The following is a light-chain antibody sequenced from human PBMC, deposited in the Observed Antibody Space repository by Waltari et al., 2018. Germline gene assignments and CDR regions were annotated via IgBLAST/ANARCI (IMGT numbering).Light chain of an antibody. CDR3: QKYNSAPWT. CDR2: KAS. V-gene: IGKV1-5*03. J-gene: IGKJ1*01. CDR1: QTISSW. Sequence: DIQMTQSPSTLSASVGDRVTITCRASQTISSWLAWYQQTPGKPPKLLIYKASSLESGVPSTFSGSGSGTEFTLTISSLQPDDFATYYCQKYNSAPWTFGQGTRVEIK.